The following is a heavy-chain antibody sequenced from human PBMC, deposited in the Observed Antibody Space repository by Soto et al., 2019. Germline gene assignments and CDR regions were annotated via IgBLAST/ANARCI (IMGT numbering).Heavy chain of an antibody. Sequence: QVQLQEAGPGLVKPSQTLSLTCIVSGGSISSGNHFWSWIRQPPGKGLEWIGYIFYSGTAHYNSFLKSRVNISIDTPKNQVSLNLSSVTAADTAMYYCARDVITHVHQGADDAFDLWGQGTMVTVSS. CDR1: GGSISSGNHF. J-gene: IGHJ3*01. V-gene: IGHV4-30-4*01. CDR2: IFYSGTA. CDR3: ARDVITHVHQGADDAFDL. D-gene: IGHD2-21*01.